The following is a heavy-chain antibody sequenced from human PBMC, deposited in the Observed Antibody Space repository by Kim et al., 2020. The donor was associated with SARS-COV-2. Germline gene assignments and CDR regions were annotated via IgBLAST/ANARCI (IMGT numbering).Heavy chain of an antibody. D-gene: IGHD2-2*01. J-gene: IGHJ5*02. Sequence: SETLSLTCTVSGGSVSSGSYYWSWIRQPPGKGLEWIGYIYYSGSTNYNPSLKSRVTISVDTSKNQFSLKLSSVTAADTAVYYCARACLIKVVPAAIAYNWFDPWGQGTLVTVSS. CDR1: GGSVSSGSYY. V-gene: IGHV4-61*01. CDR3: ARACLIKVVPAAIAYNWFDP. CDR2: IYYSGST.